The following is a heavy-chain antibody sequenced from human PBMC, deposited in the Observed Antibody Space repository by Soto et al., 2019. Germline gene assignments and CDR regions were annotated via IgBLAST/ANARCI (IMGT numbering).Heavy chain of an antibody. D-gene: IGHD1-26*01. J-gene: IGHJ4*02. CDR3: AKEDVGGYYYSGL. V-gene: IGHV3-33*06. CDR1: GFTFSSYG. Sequence: GGSLRLSCAASGFTFSSYGMHWVRQAPGKGLEWVAIIWSDGNTKYYGDSVKGRFTISRDNSKNTLYLQMNSLRAEDTAVYYCAKEDVGGYYYSGLWGRGTLVTVSS. CDR2: IWSDGNTK.